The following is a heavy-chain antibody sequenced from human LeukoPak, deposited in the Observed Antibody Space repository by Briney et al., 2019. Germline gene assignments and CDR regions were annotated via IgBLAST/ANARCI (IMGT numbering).Heavy chain of an antibody. CDR1: GFTFSGYW. J-gene: IGHJ6*03. CDR3: ARDRRFRQADV. D-gene: IGHD3-10*01. CDR2: IKQDGGEK. Sequence: GGSLRLSCAASGFTFSGYWMSWLRQAPGKRLEWVANIKQDGGEKYYVDSVKGRVTISRDNAKNSLYLQMNSLRAEDTAVYYCARDRRFRQADVWGKGTTVNVS. V-gene: IGHV3-7*01.